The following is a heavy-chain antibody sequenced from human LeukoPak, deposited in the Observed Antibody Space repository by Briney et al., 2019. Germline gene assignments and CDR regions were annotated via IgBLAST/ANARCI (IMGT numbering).Heavy chain of an antibody. CDR3: AKKDGGGWPTIFFDY. D-gene: IGHD6-19*01. J-gene: IGHJ4*02. CDR1: GFSFSINA. V-gene: IGHV3-23*01. CDR2: ISGIGDTL. Sequence: QPGGSLRLSCVASGFSFSINAMIWVRQAPGKGLDWVSGISGIGDTLFYSDPVKGRFTISRDNSKNTVYLQMNSLRVEDSAVYYCAKKDGGGWPTIFFDYWGQGILVTVSS.